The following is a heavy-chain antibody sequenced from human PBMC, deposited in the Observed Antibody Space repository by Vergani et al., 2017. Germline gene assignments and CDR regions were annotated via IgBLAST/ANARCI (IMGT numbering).Heavy chain of an antibody. D-gene: IGHD1-26*01. J-gene: IGHJ4*02. CDR2: LTGGGEST. CDR3: VKDAGSCENFFDS. CDR1: GFTFSTYA. V-gene: IGHV3-23*01. Sequence: EVQLLESGGSLKQPGGSVRLSCAASGFTFSTYAMHWVRQAPGKGLEWVSALTGGGESTYYADAFKGRFIISRDNSRDTLYRQMNSLRPEDTSTYYCVKDAGSCENFFDSWGQGTLVTVAS.